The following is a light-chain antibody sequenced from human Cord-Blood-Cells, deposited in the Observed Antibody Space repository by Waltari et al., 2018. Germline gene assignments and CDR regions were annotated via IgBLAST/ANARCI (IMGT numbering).Light chain of an antibody. CDR1: QSVSSSY. CDR2: GAS. J-gene: IGKJ4*01. CDR3: QQYGSSPGLT. Sequence: EIVLTQSPGTLSLSPGERATLSCRASQSVSSSYLAWYQQKPGQAPTHLIYGASSSTTGIPDMVSGSGSGTDFNLTISRLETEDFAVYYCQQYGSSPGLTFGGGTKVEIK. V-gene: IGKV3-20*01.